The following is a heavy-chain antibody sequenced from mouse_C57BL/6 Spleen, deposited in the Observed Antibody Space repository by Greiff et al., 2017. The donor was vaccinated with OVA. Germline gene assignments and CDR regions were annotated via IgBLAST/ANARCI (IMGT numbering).Heavy chain of an antibody. Sequence: QVQLKQSGPELVKPGASVKISCKASGYSFTSYYIHWVKQRPGQGLEWIGWIYPGSGNTKYNEKFKGKATLTADTSSSTAYMQLSSLTSEDSAVYYCARRGGYPFDYWGQGTTLTVSS. D-gene: IGHD2-2*01. CDR2: IYPGSGNT. V-gene: IGHV1-66*01. CDR1: GYSFTSYY. J-gene: IGHJ2*01. CDR3: ARRGGYPFDY.